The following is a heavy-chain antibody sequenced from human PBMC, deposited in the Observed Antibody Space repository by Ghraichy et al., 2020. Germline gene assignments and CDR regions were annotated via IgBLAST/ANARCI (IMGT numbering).Heavy chain of an antibody. Sequence: GESLNIYCEASGFNFSDYYMSWIRQVPGKGLEWVSYISTTGKTIYYGDSVKGRFTVSRDNGQSSQYLHMNSLRVADTAVYYCARSHIYDSGGFWVSYGMDVWGQGTTVTVSS. J-gene: IGHJ6*02. CDR1: GFNFSDYY. CDR2: ISTTGKTI. CDR3: ARSHIYDSGGFWVSYGMDV. V-gene: IGHV3-11*01. D-gene: IGHD3-22*01.